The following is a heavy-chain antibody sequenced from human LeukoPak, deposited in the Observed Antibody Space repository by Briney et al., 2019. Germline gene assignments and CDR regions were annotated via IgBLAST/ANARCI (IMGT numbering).Heavy chain of an antibody. CDR3: AKDNARRYYYDSSGYPAERGGFDY. J-gene: IGHJ4*02. V-gene: IGHV3-43*01. Sequence: GGSLRLSCAASGFTFDDYTMHWVRQAPGKGLEWVSLISWDGGSTYYADSVKGRFTISRDNSKNSLYLQMNSLRTEGTALYYCAKDNARRYYYDSSGYPAERGGFDYWGQGTLVTVSS. CDR2: ISWDGGST. D-gene: IGHD3-22*01. CDR1: GFTFDDYT.